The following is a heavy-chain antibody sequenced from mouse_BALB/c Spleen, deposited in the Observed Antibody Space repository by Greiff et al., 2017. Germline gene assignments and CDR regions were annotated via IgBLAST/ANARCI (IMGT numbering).Heavy chain of an antibody. V-gene: IGHV2-9*02. CDR2: IWAGGST. J-gene: IGHJ3*01. Sequence: QVQLKESGPGLVAPSQSLSITCTVSGFSLTSYGVHWVRQPPGKGLEWLGVIWAGGSTNYNSALMSRLSISKDNSKSQVFLKMNSLQTDDTAMYYCAREGVIHEGFAYWGQGTLVTVSA. CDR1: GFSLTSYG. CDR3: AREGVIHEGFAY.